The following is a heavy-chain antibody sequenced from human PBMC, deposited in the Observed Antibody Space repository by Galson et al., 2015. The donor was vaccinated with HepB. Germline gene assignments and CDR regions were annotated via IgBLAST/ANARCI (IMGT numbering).Heavy chain of an antibody. D-gene: IGHD5-18*01. Sequence: SLRLSCAASGFTFSNAWMSWVRQAPGKGLEWVGRIKSKTDGGTTDYAAPVKGRFTISRDDSKNTLYLQMNSLKTEDTAVYYCTTETWIQLWPKGDYWGQGTLVTVSS. V-gene: IGHV3-15*01. CDR2: IKSKTDGGTT. J-gene: IGHJ4*02. CDR3: TTETWIQLWPKGDY. CDR1: GFTFSNAW.